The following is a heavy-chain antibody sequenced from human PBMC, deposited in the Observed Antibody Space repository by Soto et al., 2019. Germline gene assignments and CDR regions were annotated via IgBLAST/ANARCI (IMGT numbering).Heavy chain of an antibody. CDR3: ARDILMGTAMDHYYYYGMDV. D-gene: IGHD5-18*01. CDR1: GYAFTSYY. Sequence: EASVKVSCKASGYAFTSYYMHWVRQAPGQGLEWMGIINPSGGSTSYAQKFQGRVTMTRDTSTSTVYMELSSLRSEDTAVYYCARDILMGTAMDHYYYYGMDVWGQGTTVTVSS. V-gene: IGHV1-46*01. J-gene: IGHJ6*02. CDR2: INPSGGST.